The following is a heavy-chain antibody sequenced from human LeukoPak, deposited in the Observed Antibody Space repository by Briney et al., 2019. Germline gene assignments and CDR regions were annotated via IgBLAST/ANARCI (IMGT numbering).Heavy chain of an antibody. D-gene: IGHD3-9*01. CDR2: IIPIFGTA. CDR1: GGTFSSYA. J-gene: IGHJ4*02. Sequence: ASVKVSCKASGGTFSSYAISWVRQAPGQGLEWMGRIIPIFGTANCAQKFQGRVTITTDESTSTAYMELSSLRSEDTAVYYCASVYKYYDILTGLEDWGQGTLVTVSS. CDR3: ASVYKYYDILTGLED. V-gene: IGHV1-69*05.